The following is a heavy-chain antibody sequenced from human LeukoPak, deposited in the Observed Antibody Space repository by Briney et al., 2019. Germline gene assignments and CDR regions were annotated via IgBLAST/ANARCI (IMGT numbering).Heavy chain of an antibody. D-gene: IGHD6-13*01. CDR1: GFTVSSNY. CDR2: IYSGGST. J-gene: IGHJ5*02. V-gene: IGHV3-66*01. CDR3: ARETSSSSWGRYEFDP. Sequence: GGSLRLSCAASGFTVSSNYMSWVRQAPGKGLEWVSVIYSGGSTYYADSVKGRFTISRDNSKNTLYLQMNSLRAEDTAVYYCARETSSSSWGRYEFDPWGQGTLVTVSS.